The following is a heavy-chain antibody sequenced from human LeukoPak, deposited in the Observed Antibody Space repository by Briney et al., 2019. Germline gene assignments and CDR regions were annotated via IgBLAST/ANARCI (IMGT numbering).Heavy chain of an antibody. CDR1: GGSISSHY. D-gene: IGHD3-9*01. CDR2: IYYSGST. CDR3: ARALRYFDWLPSKYNWFDP. J-gene: IGHJ5*02. Sequence: PSETPSLTCTVSGGSISSHYWSWIRQPPGKGLEWIGYIYYSGSTNYNPSLKSRVTISVDTSKNQFSLKLSSVTAADTAVYYCARALRYFDWLPSKYNWFDPWGQGTLVTVSS. V-gene: IGHV4-59*11.